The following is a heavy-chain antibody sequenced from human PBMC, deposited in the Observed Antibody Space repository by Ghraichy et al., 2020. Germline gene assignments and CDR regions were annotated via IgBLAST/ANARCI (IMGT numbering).Heavy chain of an antibody. V-gene: IGHV3-7*03. CDR1: GFTFSSYW. CDR2: IKQDGSEK. J-gene: IGHJ3*02. Sequence: GESLNISCAASGFTFSSYWMSWVRQAPGKGLEWVANIKQDGSEKYYVDSVKGRFTISRDNAKNSLYLQMNSLRAEDTAVYYCAREGGSYYRTYSAFDIWGQGTMVTVSS. D-gene: IGHD1-26*01. CDR3: AREGGSYYRTYSAFDI.